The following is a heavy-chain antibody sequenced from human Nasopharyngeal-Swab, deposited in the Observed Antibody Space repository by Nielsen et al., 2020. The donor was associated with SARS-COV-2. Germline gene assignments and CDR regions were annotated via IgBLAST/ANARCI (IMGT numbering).Heavy chain of an antibody. CDR1: GVSVSNDRAA. CDR3: ARIQQQLPGIV. D-gene: IGHD6-13*01. Sequence: SCAISGVSVSNDRAAWSWIRQSPSRGLEWLGRTWYRSKWNYDYATSLSGRLTVSPDTAKNQFSLHLNSATPDDTAVYYCARIQQQLPGIVWGQGTMVIVSS. V-gene: IGHV6-1*01. CDR2: TWYRSKWNY. J-gene: IGHJ3*01.